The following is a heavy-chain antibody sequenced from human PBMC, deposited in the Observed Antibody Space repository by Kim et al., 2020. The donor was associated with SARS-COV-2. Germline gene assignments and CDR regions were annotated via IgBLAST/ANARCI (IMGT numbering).Heavy chain of an antibody. Sequence: TSYADSVKGRFTISRDNAKNTLYLQMNSLRAEDTAVYYCAGGWFGYYFDYWGQGTLVTVSS. CDR2: T. CDR3: AGGWFGYYFDY. D-gene: IGHD3-10*01. V-gene: IGHV3-74*01. J-gene: IGHJ4*02.